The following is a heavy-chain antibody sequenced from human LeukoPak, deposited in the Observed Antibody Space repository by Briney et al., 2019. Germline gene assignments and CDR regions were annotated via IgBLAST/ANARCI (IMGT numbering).Heavy chain of an antibody. J-gene: IGHJ4*02. V-gene: IGHV3-7*01. D-gene: IGHD5-12*01. CDR1: GFPFRTYW. CDR2: IKNDGSEK. CDR3: TRDSGLSGYDLLDY. Sequence: GGSLRLSCAASGFPFRTYWITWVRQAPGKGLEWVANIKNDGSEKYYVDSVEGRFTIPRDNAENSLFLQMNSLRVEDTAVYYCTRDSGLSGYDLLDYWSQGTWSPSPQ.